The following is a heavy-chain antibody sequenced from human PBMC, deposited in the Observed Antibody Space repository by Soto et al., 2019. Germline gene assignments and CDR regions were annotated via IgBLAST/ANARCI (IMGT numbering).Heavy chain of an antibody. D-gene: IGHD3-16*02. CDR3: ARSNDYVWGSYRTAFDY. J-gene: IGHJ4*02. Sequence: SVKVSCKASGGTFSSYAMSWVRQAPGQGLEWMGGIIPIFGTANYAQKFQGRVTITADESTSTAYMELSSLRSEDTAVYYCARSNDYVWGSYRTAFDYWGQGTLLTISS. V-gene: IGHV1-69*13. CDR2: IIPIFGTA. CDR1: GGTFSSYA.